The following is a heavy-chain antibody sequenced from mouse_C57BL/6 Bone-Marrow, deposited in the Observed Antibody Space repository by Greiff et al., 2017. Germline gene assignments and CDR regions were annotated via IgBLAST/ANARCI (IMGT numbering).Heavy chain of an antibody. D-gene: IGHD1-1*01. CDR1: GYTFTSYW. V-gene: IGHV1-52*01. CDR2: IDPSDSET. CDR3: ATTIYYYGSSLFDY. J-gene: IGHJ2*01. Sequence: VQLQQPGAELVRPGSSVKLSCKASGYTFTSYWMHWVKQRPIQGLEWIGNIDPSDSETHYNQKFKDKATLTVDKSSSTAYMQLSSQTSEDSAVYYCATTIYYYGSSLFDYWGQGTTLTVSS.